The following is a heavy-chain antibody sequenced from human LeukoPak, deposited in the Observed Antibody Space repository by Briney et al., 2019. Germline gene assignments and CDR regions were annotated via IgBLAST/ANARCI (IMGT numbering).Heavy chain of an antibody. Sequence: ASVKVSCKASGYTFTSYGISWVRQAPGQGLEWMGWINPNSGGTNYAQKFQGRVTMTRDTSISTAYMELSRLRSDDTAVYYCARDEGYSSAVDYWGQGTLVTVSS. CDR1: GYTFTSYG. CDR2: INPNSGGT. CDR3: ARDEGYSSAVDY. D-gene: IGHD6-19*01. J-gene: IGHJ4*02. V-gene: IGHV1-2*02.